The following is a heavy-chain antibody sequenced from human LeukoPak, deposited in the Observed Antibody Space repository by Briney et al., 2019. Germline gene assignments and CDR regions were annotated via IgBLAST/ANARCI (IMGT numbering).Heavy chain of an antibody. CDR3: ARDYGGKFDY. D-gene: IGHD4-23*01. CDR2: INHSGST. Sequence: SETLSLTCAVYGGSFSGYYWSWVRQPPGKGLEWIGEINHSGSTNYNPSLKSRVTISVDTSKNQFSLKLSSVTAADTAVYYCARDYGGKFDYWGQGTLVTVSS. J-gene: IGHJ4*02. CDR1: GGSFSGYY. V-gene: IGHV4-34*01.